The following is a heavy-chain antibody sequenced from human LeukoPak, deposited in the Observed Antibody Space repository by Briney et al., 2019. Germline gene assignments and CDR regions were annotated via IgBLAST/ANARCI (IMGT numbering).Heavy chain of an antibody. CDR1: GITVSTNY. CDR3: ARDIQDYYGSGGGY. Sequence: PGGSLRLSCEASGITVSTNYISWVRQAPGKGLEWVAVISYDGSNKYYADSVKGRFTISRDNSKNTLYLQMNSLRAEDTAVYYCARDIQDYYGSGGGYWGQGTLVTVSS. J-gene: IGHJ4*02. V-gene: IGHV3-30-3*01. D-gene: IGHD3-10*01. CDR2: ISYDGSNK.